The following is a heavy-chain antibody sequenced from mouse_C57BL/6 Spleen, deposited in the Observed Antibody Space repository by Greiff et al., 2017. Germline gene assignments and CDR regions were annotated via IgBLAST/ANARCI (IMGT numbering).Heavy chain of an antibody. CDR3: ARGYDYDRGSFDY. CDR1: GYTFTSYW. D-gene: IGHD2-4*01. V-gene: IGHV1-55*01. CDR2: IYPGSGST. Sequence: QVQLQQPGAELVKPGASVKMSCKASGYTFTSYWITWVKQRPGQGLEWIGDIYPGSGSTNYNEKFKSKATLTVDTSSSTAYMQLSSLTSEDSAVYYCARGYDYDRGSFDYWGQGTTLTVSS. J-gene: IGHJ2*01.